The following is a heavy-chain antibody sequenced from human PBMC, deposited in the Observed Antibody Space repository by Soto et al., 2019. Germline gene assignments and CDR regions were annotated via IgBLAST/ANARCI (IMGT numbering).Heavy chain of an antibody. CDR1: GFTFSSYE. D-gene: IGHD6-25*01. V-gene: IGHV3-48*03. CDR3: ERDSGWYGMDV. CDR2: ISSSGSTI. J-gene: IGHJ6*02. Sequence: PGGSLRLSCAASGFTFSSYEMNWVRQAPGKGLEWVSYISSSGSTIYYADSVKGRFTISRDNAKNSLYLQMNSLRAEDTAVYYCERDSGWYGMDVWGQGTTVNVS.